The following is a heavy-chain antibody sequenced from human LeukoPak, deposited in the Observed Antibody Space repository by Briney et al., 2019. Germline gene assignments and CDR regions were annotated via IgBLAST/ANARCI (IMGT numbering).Heavy chain of an antibody. Sequence: SSETLSLTCAVYGGSFSGYYWSWIRQPPGKGLEWIGEINHSGSTNYNPSLKNRVTISVDTSKYQFSLKLSSVTAADTAVYYCARASYYDSSGYYVEVPGYWGQGTLVTVSS. V-gene: IGHV4-34*01. CDR3: ARASYYDSSGYYVEVPGY. J-gene: IGHJ4*02. CDR1: GGSFSGYY. D-gene: IGHD3-22*01. CDR2: INHSGST.